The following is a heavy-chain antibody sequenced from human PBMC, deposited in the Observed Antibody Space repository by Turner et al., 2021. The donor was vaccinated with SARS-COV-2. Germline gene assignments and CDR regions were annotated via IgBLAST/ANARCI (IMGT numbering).Heavy chain of an antibody. D-gene: IGHD5-12*01. CDR2: FDPEYGET. V-gene: IGHV1-24*01. J-gene: IGHJ3*02. Sequence: QVQLVQTGAEVKKPGASVKVSCKVSGYTLTELSMHWVRQAPGKGLEWMGGFDPEYGETIYAQKFQGRVTMTEDTSADTAYMELSSPRSEDTAVYYCATCRDGYNWGAFHIWGQGTMVTVSS. CDR3: ATCRDGYNWGAFHI. CDR1: GYTLTELS.